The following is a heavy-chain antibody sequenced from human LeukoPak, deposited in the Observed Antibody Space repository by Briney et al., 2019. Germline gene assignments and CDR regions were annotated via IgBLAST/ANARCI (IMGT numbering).Heavy chain of an antibody. CDR3: ARRYSSGWYDY. V-gene: IGHV3-21*01. J-gene: IGHJ4*02. CDR1: GFTFSSYS. Sequence: GGXLRLSCAASGFTFSSYSMNWVRQAPGKGLEWVSSISSSSSYIYYADSVKGRFTISRDNAKNSLYLQMNRLRAEDTAVYYCARRYSSGWYDYWGQGTLVTVSS. D-gene: IGHD6-19*01. CDR2: ISSSSSYI.